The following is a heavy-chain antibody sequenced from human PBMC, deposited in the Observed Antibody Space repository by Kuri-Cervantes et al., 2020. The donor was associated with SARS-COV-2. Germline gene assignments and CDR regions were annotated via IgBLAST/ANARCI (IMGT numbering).Heavy chain of an antibody. V-gene: IGHV4-31*03. CDR1: GGSISSGGYY. J-gene: IGHJ4*02. D-gene: IGHD3-3*01. CDR2: IYYSGST. CDR3: ARIRGITIFGVAQHFDY. Sequence: TLSLTCTVSGGSISSGGYYWSWIRQHPGKGLEWIGYIYYSGSTYYNPSLKSRVTISVDTSKNQFSLKLSSVTAADTAVYYCARIRGITIFGVAQHFDYWGQGTLVTVSS.